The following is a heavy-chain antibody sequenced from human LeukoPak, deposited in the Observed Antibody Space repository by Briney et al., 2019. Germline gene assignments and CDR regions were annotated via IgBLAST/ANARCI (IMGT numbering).Heavy chain of an antibody. Sequence: GGSLRLSCAASGYTVNNNYMIWVRQAPGKGLEWVSVIYDDETTYYADSVKGRFGISRDNSKNTLYLQMDTLRAEDTAVYYCARREINGYYLSWGQGTLVTVSS. CDR3: ARREINGYYLS. CDR1: GYTVNNNY. J-gene: IGHJ5*02. CDR2: IYDDETT. V-gene: IGHV3-53*01. D-gene: IGHD3-22*01.